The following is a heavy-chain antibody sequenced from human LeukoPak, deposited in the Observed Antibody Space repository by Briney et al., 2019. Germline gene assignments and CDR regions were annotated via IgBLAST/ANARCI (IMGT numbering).Heavy chain of an antibody. CDR3: VRKVYYYMDV. Sequence: GGSLRPSCAASGVTLSRYTVNWVRQAPGRGLEWVSYISPSGDSTVYAESVKGQFTISRDNSKNMLYLQMDSLRAEDTAIYYCVRKVYYYMDVWGKGTTVTVSS. J-gene: IGHJ6*03. V-gene: IGHV3-23*01. CDR1: GVTLSRYT. CDR2: ISPSGDST.